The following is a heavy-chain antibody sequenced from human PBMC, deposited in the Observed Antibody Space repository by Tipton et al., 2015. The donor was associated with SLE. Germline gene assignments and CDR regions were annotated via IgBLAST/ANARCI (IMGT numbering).Heavy chain of an antibody. J-gene: IGHJ6*02. CDR3: ASSSGWQDGLGV. CDR1: GGSITNTIYY. CDR2: IYYSGTT. D-gene: IGHD6-19*01. V-gene: IGHV4-39*01. Sequence: TLSLTCTVSGGSITNTIYYWGWIRQPPGKGLEWIGTIYYSGTTYYNPSLKSRVTISVDTSRNQPSLNLNSVTAADTAVHYCASSSGWQDGLGVWGRGTTVTVSS.